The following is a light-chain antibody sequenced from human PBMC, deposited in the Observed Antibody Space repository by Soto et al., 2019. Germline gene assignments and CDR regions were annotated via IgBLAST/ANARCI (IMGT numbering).Light chain of an antibody. CDR2: GAS. V-gene: IGKV3-15*01. CDR1: RSVNSN. CDR3: QQYNSWPPT. J-gene: IGKJ1*01. Sequence: EIGLTQSAHNMCVLSGERAALCCRGSRSVNSNLAWYQQKPGQAPRLLIYGASTRATGIPARFSGSGSGAEVTLSISSLQSEGFAVYYCQQYNSWPPTFGQGTKVDIK.